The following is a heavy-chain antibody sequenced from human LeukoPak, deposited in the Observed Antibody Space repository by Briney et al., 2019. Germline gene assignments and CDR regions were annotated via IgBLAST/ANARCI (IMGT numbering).Heavy chain of an antibody. D-gene: IGHD6-6*01. J-gene: IGHJ5*02. V-gene: IGHV4-59*08. CDR1: GGSISSYY. Sequence: PSETLSLTCTVSGGSISSYYWSWIRQPPGKGLEWIGYIYYSGSTNYNPSLKSRVTISVDTSKNQFSLKLGSVTAADTAVYYCASLGYSSSEFDPWGQGTLVTVSS. CDR2: IYYSGST. CDR3: ASLGYSSSEFDP.